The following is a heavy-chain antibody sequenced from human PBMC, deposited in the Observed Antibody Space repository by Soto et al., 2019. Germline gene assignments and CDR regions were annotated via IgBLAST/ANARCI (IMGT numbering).Heavy chain of an antibody. V-gene: IGHV3-7*01. CDR1: GFTFGSYW. J-gene: IGHJ5*02. CDR2: IKQDGSER. CDR3: ASARHIGP. D-gene: IGHD2-21*01. Sequence: PGESMKISCEASGFTFGSYWMSWVRQAPGKGPEWVANIKQDGSERNYVDSVKGRFTISRDNAENSLYLQMNSLRVEDTGVYYCASARHIGPWGQGTLVTVSS.